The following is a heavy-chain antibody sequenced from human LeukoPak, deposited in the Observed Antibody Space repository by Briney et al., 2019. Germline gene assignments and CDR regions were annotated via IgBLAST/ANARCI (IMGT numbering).Heavy chain of an antibody. D-gene: IGHD3-22*01. Sequence: SETLSLTCTVSGYSISSGYYWGWIRQPPGKGLEWIGSIYHSGSTYYNPSLKSRVTISVDTSKNQFSLKLSSVTAADTAAYYCARGSDSSGYYYVTYYFDYWGQGTLVTVSS. V-gene: IGHV4-38-2*02. CDR2: IYHSGST. CDR1: GYSISSGYY. J-gene: IGHJ4*02. CDR3: ARGSDSSGYYYVTYYFDY.